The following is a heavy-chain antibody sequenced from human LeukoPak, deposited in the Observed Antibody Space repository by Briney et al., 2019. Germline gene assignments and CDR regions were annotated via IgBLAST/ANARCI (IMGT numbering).Heavy chain of an antibody. CDR2: IYYSGRT. J-gene: IGHJ3*02. D-gene: IGHD3-10*01. CDR1: GGSISSSSHY. V-gene: IGHV4-39*01. CDR3: ARHYGSGSWGAFDI. Sequence: SETPSLTCTVSGGSISSSSHYWGWIRQPPGKGLEWIGSIYYSGRTYNNPSLKSRVTISVDTSKNQFSLKLSSVTAADTAVYYCARHYGSGSWGAFDIWGQGTMVTVSS.